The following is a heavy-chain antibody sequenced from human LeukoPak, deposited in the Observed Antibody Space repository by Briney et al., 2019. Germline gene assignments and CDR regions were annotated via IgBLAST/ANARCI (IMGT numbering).Heavy chain of an antibody. J-gene: IGHJ6*02. V-gene: IGHV3-23*01. CDR3: ARAGSGYDSDYYGMDV. CDR1: GFTFSSYA. Sequence: PGGSLRLSCAASGFTFSSYAMSWVRQAPGKGLEWVSAISGSGGSTYYADSVKGRFTISRDNSKNTLYLQMNSLRGEDTAVYYCARAGSGYDSDYYGMDVWGQGTTVTVSS. CDR2: ISGSGGST. D-gene: IGHD5-12*01.